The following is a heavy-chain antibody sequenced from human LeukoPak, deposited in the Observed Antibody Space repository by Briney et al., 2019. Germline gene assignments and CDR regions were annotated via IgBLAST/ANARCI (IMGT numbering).Heavy chain of an antibody. D-gene: IGHD3-3*01. CDR1: GGSISSTSYC. Sequence: SETLSLTCTVSGGSISSTSYCWGWIRQPPGKGLEWIGSIYYSWDTYYNPSLKSRVTISVDKSKNQFSLKLSSVTAADTAVYYCARSRQRITIFGVVISDAFDIWGQGTMVTVSS. J-gene: IGHJ3*02. CDR3: ARSRQRITIFGVVISDAFDI. CDR2: IYYSWDT. V-gene: IGHV4-39*07.